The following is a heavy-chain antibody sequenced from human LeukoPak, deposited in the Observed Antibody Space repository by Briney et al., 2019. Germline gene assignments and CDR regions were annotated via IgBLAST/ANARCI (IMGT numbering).Heavy chain of an antibody. D-gene: IGHD6-6*01. V-gene: IGHV1-69*05. CDR1: GGTFSSYA. Sequence: ASVKVSCKASGGTFSSYAISWVRQAPGQGLEWMGGIIPIFGTANYAQKFQGRVTITTDESTSTAYMELSSLRSGDTAVYYCARGPIEYSSSSNYYYYYIDVWGKGTTVTVSS. CDR2: IIPIFGTA. CDR3: ARGPIEYSSSSNYYYYYIDV. J-gene: IGHJ6*03.